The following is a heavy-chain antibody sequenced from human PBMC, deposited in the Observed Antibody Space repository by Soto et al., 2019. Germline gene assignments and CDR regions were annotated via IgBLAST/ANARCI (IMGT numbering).Heavy chain of an antibody. D-gene: IGHD3-10*02. CDR2: ISAYNGNT. J-gene: IGHJ4*02. V-gene: IGHV1-18*01. Sequence: QVQLVQSGPEVKKPGASVMLSCKASGYTFTTYGVRWVRQAPGLGLEWMGWISAYNGNTNYAQKFHGRVTMTTDASGKTGYLELRSLRSDDTAVYYCARQEGHIEPMIGEFDFWGQGTLVTVSS. CDR1: GYTFTTYG. CDR3: ARQEGHIEPMIGEFDF.